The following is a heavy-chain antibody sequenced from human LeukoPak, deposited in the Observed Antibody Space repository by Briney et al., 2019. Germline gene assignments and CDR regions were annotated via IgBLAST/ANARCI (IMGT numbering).Heavy chain of an antibody. CDR1: GFTFSTYT. V-gene: IGHV3-21*01. CDR3: ATYSSLNRREFQY. J-gene: IGHJ1*01. Sequence: PGGSLRLSCAASGFTFSTYTMNWVRQAPGKGLEWVSSISSSSSYMYYADSVKGRFTISRDNAKNSLYLQMNSLRAEDTAVYYCATYSSLNRREFQYWGQGTLLTVSS. CDR2: ISSSSSYM. D-gene: IGHD3-22*01.